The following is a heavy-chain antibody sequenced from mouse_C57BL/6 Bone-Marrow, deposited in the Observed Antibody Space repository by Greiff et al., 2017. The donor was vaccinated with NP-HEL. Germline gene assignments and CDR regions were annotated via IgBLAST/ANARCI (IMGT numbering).Heavy chain of an antibody. CDR2: IHPNSGST. D-gene: IGHD2-1*01. CDR1: GYTFTSYW. CDR3: ARDGYGNPYWYFDV. J-gene: IGHJ1*03. Sequence: VQLQQSGAELVKPGASVKLSCKASGYTFTSYWMHWVKQRPGQGLEWIGMIHPNSGSTNYNEKFKSKATLTVDKSSSTAYMQLSSLTSEDSAGYYSARDGYGNPYWYFDVWGTGTTVTVSS. V-gene: IGHV1-64*01.